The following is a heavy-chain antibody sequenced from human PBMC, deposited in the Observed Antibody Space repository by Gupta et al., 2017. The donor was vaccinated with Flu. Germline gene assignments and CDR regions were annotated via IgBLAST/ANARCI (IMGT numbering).Heavy chain of an antibody. CDR2: ISTSGST. V-gene: IGHV4-61*02. D-gene: IGHD1-26*01. CDR1: GGSISSGGAS. CDR3: ARDKVYGMGKDYFDY. J-gene: IGHJ4*02. Sequence: QVQLQESGPGLVRPSQTLSLTCTVSGGSISSGGASWTWIRQPAGKGLEWIGRISTSGSTNYNSSLRSRVTISMDTSKNQFSLKLSSVTAADTAVYYCARDKVYGMGKDYFDYWGQGTLATVSS.